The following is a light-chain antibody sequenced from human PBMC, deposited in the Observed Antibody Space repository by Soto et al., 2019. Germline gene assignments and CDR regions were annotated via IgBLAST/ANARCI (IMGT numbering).Light chain of an antibody. J-gene: IGKJ1*01. V-gene: IGKV1-27*01. CDR1: QGISNY. Sequence: DIQMTQSPSSLSASVGARVPITCRASQGISNYLAWYQQKPGKVPKLLIYAASTLQSGVPSRFSGSGSGTDFTLTISSLQPEDVATYYCQKYNSALTWTFGQGTKVDIK. CDR3: QKYNSALTWT. CDR2: AAS.